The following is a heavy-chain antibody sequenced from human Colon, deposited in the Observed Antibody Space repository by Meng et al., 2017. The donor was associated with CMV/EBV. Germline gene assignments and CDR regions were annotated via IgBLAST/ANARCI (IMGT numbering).Heavy chain of an antibody. V-gene: IGHV3-74*01. CDR1: GLTLGRYW. J-gene: IGHJ4*02. CDR2: LSHEGSNA. D-gene: IGHD3-3*01. Sequence: GESLKISCAASGLTLGRYWMHWVRQVPGKGPMWVSRLSHEGSNAIYADSVKGRFTVSRDNAKNSLYLQMHSLRAEDTAVYYCARIHYDSWSGYYRDYWGQGALVTVSS. CDR3: ARIHYDSWSGYYRDY.